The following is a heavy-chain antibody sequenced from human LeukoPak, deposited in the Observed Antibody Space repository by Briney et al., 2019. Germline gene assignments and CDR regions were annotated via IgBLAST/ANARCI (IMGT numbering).Heavy chain of an antibody. Sequence: PGGSLRLSCAASGFTFSSYGMHWVRQAPGKGLEWVAVISYDGSNKYYADSVKGRFTISRDNSKNTLYLQMNSLRAEDTAVYYCARGLLKWLPDYWGQGTLVTVSS. CDR2: ISYDGSNK. J-gene: IGHJ4*02. D-gene: IGHD6-19*01. CDR1: GFTFSSYG. CDR3: ARGLLKWLPDY. V-gene: IGHV3-30*03.